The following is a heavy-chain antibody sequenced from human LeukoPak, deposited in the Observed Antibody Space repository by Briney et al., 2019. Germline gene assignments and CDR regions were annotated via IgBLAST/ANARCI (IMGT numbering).Heavy chain of an antibody. D-gene: IGHD3-10*01. Sequence: SETLSLTCAVYGGSFSGYYWSWIRQPPGKGLEWIGEINHSGSTNYNPSLKSRVTISVDTSKNQFSLKLSSVTAADTAVYYCARGGFRGYAPYYFDYWGQGTLVTVSS. CDR3: ARGGFRGYAPYYFDY. V-gene: IGHV4-34*01. J-gene: IGHJ4*02. CDR2: INHSGST. CDR1: GGSFSGYY.